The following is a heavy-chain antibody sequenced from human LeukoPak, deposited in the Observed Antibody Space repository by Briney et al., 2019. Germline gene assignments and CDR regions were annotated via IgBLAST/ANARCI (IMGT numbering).Heavy chain of an antibody. CDR2: INSDGSST. Sequence: GGSLRLSCAASGFTFSSYWMHWVRQAPGKGLVWVSRINSDGSSTSYADSVKGRFTISRDNAKNTLYLQMNSLRAEDTAVYYCADLMATTKSDYWGQGTLVTVSS. V-gene: IGHV3-74*01. D-gene: IGHD5-24*01. CDR3: ADLMATTKSDY. J-gene: IGHJ4*02. CDR1: GFTFSSYW.